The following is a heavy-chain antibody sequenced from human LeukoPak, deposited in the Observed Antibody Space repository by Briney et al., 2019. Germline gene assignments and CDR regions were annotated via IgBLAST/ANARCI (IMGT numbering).Heavy chain of an antibody. CDR1: GASVGTTSDY. V-gene: IGHV4-39*07. J-gene: IGHJ4*02. Sequence: SETLSLTCTVSGASVGTTSDYWGWIRQPPGKGPEWIGSIYHSGSTYYNPSLKSRVTISVDTSKNQFSLKLSSVTAADTAVYYCARRSVRTNNFDYWGQGTLVTVSS. CDR2: IYHSGST. CDR3: ARRSVRTNNFDY.